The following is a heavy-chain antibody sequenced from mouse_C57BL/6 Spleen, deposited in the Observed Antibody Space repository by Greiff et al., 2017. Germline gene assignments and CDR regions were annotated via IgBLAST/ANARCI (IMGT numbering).Heavy chain of an antibody. V-gene: IGHV3-6*01. Sequence: VQLKESGPGLVKPSQSLSLTCSVTGYSITSGYYWNWIRQFPGNKLEWMGYISYDGSNNYNPSLKNRISITRDTSKNQFFLKLNAVTTEDTATYYCARGRTVVATDYAMDYWGQGTSVTVSS. CDR1: GYSITSGYY. D-gene: IGHD1-1*01. CDR2: ISYDGSN. J-gene: IGHJ4*01. CDR3: ARGRTVVATDYAMDY.